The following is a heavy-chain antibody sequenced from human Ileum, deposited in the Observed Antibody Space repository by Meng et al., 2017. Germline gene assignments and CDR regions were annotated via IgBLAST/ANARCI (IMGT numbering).Heavy chain of an antibody. CDR1: GGSFSGYY. J-gene: IGHJ4*02. D-gene: IGHD3-16*01. Sequence: QVQLQQWGAGLLKPPETLSLTCAVYGGSFSGYYWSWFRQPPGKGLEWIGEIYYSGGTKYNPSLKSRVTISGDTSKNQFSLKLTSVTAADTAVYYCARHLGRSFDYWGQGTLVTVSS. CDR2: IYYSGGT. V-gene: IGHV4-34*02. CDR3: ARHLGRSFDY.